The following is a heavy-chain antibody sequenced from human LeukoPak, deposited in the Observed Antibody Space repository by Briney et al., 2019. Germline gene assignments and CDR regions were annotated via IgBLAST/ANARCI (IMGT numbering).Heavy chain of an antibody. CDR3: ASTRILSGGSLDA. V-gene: IGHV1-18*01. Sequence: GASVKVSCKASGDAFISNSFVWVRQAPGQGLEWMGWINPYNGNTDSAQRFQGRVTMSTDTSTTTAYMELRTLRSDDTAMYFCASTRILSGGSLDAWGRGTMVIVSS. J-gene: IGHJ3*01. CDR1: GDAFISNS. CDR2: INPYNGNT. D-gene: IGHD3-10*01.